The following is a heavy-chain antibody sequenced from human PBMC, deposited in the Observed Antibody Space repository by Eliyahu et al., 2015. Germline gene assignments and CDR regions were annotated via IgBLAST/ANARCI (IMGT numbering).Heavy chain of an antibody. CDR2: IYHSGST. CDR1: GYSISSGYY. J-gene: IGHJ4*02. V-gene: IGHV4-38-2*02. D-gene: IGHD1-26*01. CDR3: ARVTGIVVGATTFDY. Sequence: QVQLQESGPGLVKPSETLSLTCTVSGYSISSGYYWGWIRQPPGKGLEWIGSIYHSGSTSYNPSLKSRVTISVDTSKNQFSLKLSSVTAADTAMYYCARVTGIVVGATTFDYWGQGTLVTVSS.